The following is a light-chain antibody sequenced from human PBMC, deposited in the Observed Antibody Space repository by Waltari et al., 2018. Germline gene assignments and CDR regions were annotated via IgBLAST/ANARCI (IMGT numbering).Light chain of an antibody. J-gene: IGLJ3*02. CDR1: SGHSNYA. CDR3: QTWGTGIRV. Sequence: QLVVTQSPSASASLGASVKLTSTLRSGHSNYAVAWHQQQPEKGPRYLMIANSDGSHTKGAGIPDRFSGSSSGAERYLTISSLQSEDEADYYCQTWGTGIRVFGGGTKLTVL. V-gene: IGLV4-69*01. CDR2: ANSDGSH.